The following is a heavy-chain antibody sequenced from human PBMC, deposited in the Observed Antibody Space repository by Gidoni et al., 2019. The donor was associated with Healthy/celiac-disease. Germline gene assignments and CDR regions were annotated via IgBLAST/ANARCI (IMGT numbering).Heavy chain of an antibody. V-gene: IGHV4-39*01. CDR3: ARQGATVTTVYYYYYGMDV. D-gene: IGHD4-4*01. CDR2: IYYSGST. CDR1: GGSISSSRYY. J-gene: IGHJ6*02. Sequence: QLQLQESGPGLVKPSETLSLTCTVSGGSISSSRYYWGWIRQPPGKGLEWIGSIYYSGSTYYNPSLKSRVTISVDTSKNQFSLKLSSVTAADTAVYYCARQGATVTTVYYYYYGMDVWGQGTTVTVSS.